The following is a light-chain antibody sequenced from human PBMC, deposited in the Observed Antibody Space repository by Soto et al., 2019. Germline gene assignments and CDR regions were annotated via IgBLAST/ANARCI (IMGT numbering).Light chain of an antibody. Sequence: EIVLTQSPGTLSLSPGERATLSCRASQSVSNNYLAWYQQKTGQAPRLLIYGASNRATGNPDRFSGSGSGTNFTLTNSRLDPEGFAVYYCQQNGSSSTFGQGTKVEIK. CDR1: QSVSNNY. CDR3: QQNGSSST. CDR2: GAS. V-gene: IGKV3-20*01. J-gene: IGKJ1*01.